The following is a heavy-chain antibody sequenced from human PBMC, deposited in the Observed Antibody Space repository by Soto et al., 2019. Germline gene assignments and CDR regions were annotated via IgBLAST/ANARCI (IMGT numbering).Heavy chain of an antibody. CDR2: VSSSGTTM. Sequence: QVQLAESGGGLVEPGGYLRISCAASGFTFSDYDMSWIRQSPGKGLEWVSFVSSSGTTMYFADSVKGRFTISRDNAKNSLELQMHSLRAEETAVYYCARIVPRAARPSYWGQGTLVTVSS. CDR3: ARIVPRAARPSY. CDR1: GFTFSDYD. D-gene: IGHD6-6*01. J-gene: IGHJ4*02. V-gene: IGHV3-11*01.